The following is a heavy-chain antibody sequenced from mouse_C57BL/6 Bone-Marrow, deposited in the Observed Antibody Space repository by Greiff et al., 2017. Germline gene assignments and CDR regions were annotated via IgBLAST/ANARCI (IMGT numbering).Heavy chain of an antibody. V-gene: IGHV10-1*01. CDR3: ERQDWGYAMDY. Sequence: EVQVVESGGGLVQPKGSLKLSCAASGFSFNTYAMTWVRQAPGKGLELVALIRSKSNNYATYYADSVKDRFTISRDDSESMLYLQMNNLKTEDTDMYYCERQDWGYAMDYWGQGTSVTVSA. J-gene: IGHJ4*01. D-gene: IGHD4-1*01. CDR1: GFSFNTYA. CDR2: IRSKSNNYAT.